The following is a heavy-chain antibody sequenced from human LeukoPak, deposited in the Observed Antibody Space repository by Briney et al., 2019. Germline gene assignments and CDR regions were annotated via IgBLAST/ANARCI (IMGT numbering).Heavy chain of an antibody. CDR1: GGSISSDY. V-gene: IGHV4-59*08. D-gene: IGHD3-10*01. CDR2: IYYSGTT. Sequence: SETLSLTCAVSGGSISSDYWSWIRQPPGKGLEWIGCIYYSGTTNHNPSLNSRVTISIDTSKTQFSLRLTSVTAADTAVYYCARHQLRGFLDDNWGQGTLVTDSS. J-gene: IGHJ4*02. CDR3: ARHQLRGFLDDN.